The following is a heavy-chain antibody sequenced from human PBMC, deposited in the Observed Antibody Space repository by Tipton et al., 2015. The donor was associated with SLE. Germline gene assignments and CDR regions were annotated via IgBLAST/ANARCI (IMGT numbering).Heavy chain of an antibody. D-gene: IGHD5-24*01. V-gene: IGHV4-38-2*01. CDR2: IYHSGRT. J-gene: IGHJ3*01. Sequence: TLSLTCAVSGYSISSGYYWGWFRQPPGKGLEWIGSIYHSGRTYYNPSLKSRVTISVDTSKNQFSLKLSSVTAADTAVYYCARADGYNSGFDWGQGTMVTVSS. CDR3: ARADGYNSGFD. CDR1: GYSISSGYY.